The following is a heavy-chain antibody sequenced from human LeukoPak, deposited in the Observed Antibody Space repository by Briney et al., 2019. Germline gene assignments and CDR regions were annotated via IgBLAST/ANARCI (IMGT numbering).Heavy chain of an antibody. V-gene: IGHV3-21*01. J-gene: IGHJ2*01. CDR2: ISSSSSYI. CDR1: GFTFISYS. Sequence: PGGSLRLSCAASGFTFISYSMNWVRQAPGKGLEWVSSISSSSSYIYYADSVKGRFTISRDNAKNSLYLQMNSLRAEDTAVYYCARELGILHFDLWGRGTLVTVSS. CDR3: ARELGILHFDL. D-gene: IGHD7-27*01.